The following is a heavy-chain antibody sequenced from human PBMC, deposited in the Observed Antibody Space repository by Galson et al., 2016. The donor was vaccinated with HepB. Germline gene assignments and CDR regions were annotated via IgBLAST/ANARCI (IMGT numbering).Heavy chain of an antibody. J-gene: IGHJ2*01. CDR2: LYYSETT. D-gene: IGHD3-22*01. Sequence: SETLSLTCTVSGGSISNFHWSWIRQPPGKGLGWIGYLYYSETTNYNPPLKSRVTISIDTANNQVSLKLRSVTAADTAVYFCARGITMIVVEPAHWYFDLWGRGTLVTVSS. CDR3: ARGITMIVVEPAHWYFDL. V-gene: IGHV4-59*01. CDR1: GGSISNFH.